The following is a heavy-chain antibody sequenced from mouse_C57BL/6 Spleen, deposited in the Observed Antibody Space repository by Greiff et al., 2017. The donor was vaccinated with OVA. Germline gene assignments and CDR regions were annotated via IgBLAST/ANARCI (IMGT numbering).Heavy chain of an antibody. CDR3: ARGEGSYWYFDV. D-gene: IGHD1-1*01. V-gene: IGHV1-20*01. CDR1: GYSFTGYF. Sequence: EVQLQQSGPELVKPGDSVKISCKASGYSFTGYFMNWVMQSHGKSLEWIGRINPYNGDTFYNQKFKGKATLTVDKSSSTAHMELRSLTSVDSAVYYCARGEGSYWYFDVWGTGTTVTVSS. J-gene: IGHJ1*03. CDR2: INPYNGDT.